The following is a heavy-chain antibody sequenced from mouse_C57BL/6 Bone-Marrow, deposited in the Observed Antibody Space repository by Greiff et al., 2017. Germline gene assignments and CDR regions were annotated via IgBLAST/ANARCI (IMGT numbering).Heavy chain of an antibody. V-gene: IGHV1-52*01. CDR2: IDPSDSET. J-gene: IGHJ2*01. Sequence: QVQLKQPGAELVRPGSSVKLSCKASGYTFTSYWMHWVKQRPIQGLEWIGNIDPSDSETHYNQKFKDKATLTVDKSSITAYMQLSSLTSEDSAVYYCARWNWDGTYWGQGTTLTVSS. D-gene: IGHD4-1*01. CDR3: ARWNWDGTY. CDR1: GYTFTSYW.